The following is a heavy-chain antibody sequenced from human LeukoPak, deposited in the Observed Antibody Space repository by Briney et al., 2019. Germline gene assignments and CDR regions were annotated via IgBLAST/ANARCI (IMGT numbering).Heavy chain of an antibody. J-gene: IGHJ4*02. CDR2: ISYSGST. V-gene: IGHV4-59*01. D-gene: IGHD3-22*01. Sequence: SETLSLTCTVSGGSISGYYWSWIRQPPGKGLEWIGYISYSGSTNYNPSLMTRVTISLDTSKSQFSLKLSSVTAADTAVYYCARGDNYYESSARFDYWGQGTLVTVSS. CDR3: ARGDNYYESSARFDY. CDR1: GGSISGYY.